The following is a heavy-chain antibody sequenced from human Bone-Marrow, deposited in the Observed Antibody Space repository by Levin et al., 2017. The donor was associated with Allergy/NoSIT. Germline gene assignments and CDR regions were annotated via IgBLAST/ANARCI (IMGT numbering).Heavy chain of an antibody. Sequence: SQTLSLTCTVSGGYVSGSYWSWIRQPPGKGLEWIGYMYYNGNTRYNPSLKSRVTISQDMSKNQFSLRLSSVTATDTAVYYCARHSHYYGLHADNNWFDPWGQGTLVTVSS. CDR3: ARHSHYYGLHADNNWFDP. J-gene: IGHJ5*02. CDR2: MYYNGNT. V-gene: IGHV4-59*08. D-gene: IGHD3-10*01. CDR1: GGYVSGSY.